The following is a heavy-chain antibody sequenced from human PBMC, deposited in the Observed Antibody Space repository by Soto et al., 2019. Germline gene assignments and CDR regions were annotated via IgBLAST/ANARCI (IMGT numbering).Heavy chain of an antibody. CDR2: IYYSGST. V-gene: IGHV4-59*08. CDR3: AGSGWYRWFDP. J-gene: IGHJ5*02. D-gene: IGHD6-19*01. Sequence: SETLSLTCTVSGGSISSYYWSWIRQPPGKGLEWIGYIYYSGSTNYNPSLKSRVTISVDTSKNQFSLKLSSVTAADTAVYYCAGSGWYRWFDPWGQGTLVTVSS. CDR1: GGSISSYY.